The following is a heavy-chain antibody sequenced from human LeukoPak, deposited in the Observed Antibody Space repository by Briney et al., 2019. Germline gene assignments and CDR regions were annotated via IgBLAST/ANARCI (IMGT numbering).Heavy chain of an antibody. Sequence: PSETLSLTCTVSGGSISSYYWGWIRQPPGKGLEWIGYIYYSGSTNYNPSLKSRVTISVDTSKNQFSLKLSSVTAADTAVYYCARGGIQLWYNFDYWGQGTLVTVSS. J-gene: IGHJ4*02. CDR1: GGSISSYY. CDR2: IYYSGST. CDR3: ARGGIQLWYNFDY. D-gene: IGHD5-18*01. V-gene: IGHV4-59*01.